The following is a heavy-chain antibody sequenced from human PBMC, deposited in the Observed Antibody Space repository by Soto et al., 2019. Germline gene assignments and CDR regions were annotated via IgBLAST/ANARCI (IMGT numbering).Heavy chain of an antibody. Sequence: PSETLSLTCTVSGGSISSYYWSWIRQPPGKGLEWIGYIYYSGSTNYNPSLKSRVTISVDTSKNQFSLKLSSVTAADTAVYYCARSYYGAVTSDYWGQGTLVTVSS. CDR3: ARSYYGAVTSDY. CDR1: GGSISSYY. V-gene: IGHV4-59*01. D-gene: IGHD3-10*01. CDR2: IYYSGST. J-gene: IGHJ4*02.